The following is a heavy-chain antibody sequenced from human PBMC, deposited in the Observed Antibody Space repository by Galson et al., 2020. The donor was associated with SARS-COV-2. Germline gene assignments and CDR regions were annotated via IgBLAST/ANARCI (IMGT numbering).Heavy chain of an antibody. D-gene: IGHD6-13*01. CDR1: GGSFSGYY. V-gene: IGHV4-34*01. CDR2: INHSGST. CDR3: ARGRDKGGSSWSPGVDY. J-gene: IGHJ4*02. Sequence: SETLSFTCAVYGGSFSGYYWSWIRQPPGKGLEWIGEINHSGSTNYNPSLKSRVTISVDTSKNQFSLKLSSVTAADTAVYYCARGRDKGGSSWSPGVDYWGQGTLVTVSS.